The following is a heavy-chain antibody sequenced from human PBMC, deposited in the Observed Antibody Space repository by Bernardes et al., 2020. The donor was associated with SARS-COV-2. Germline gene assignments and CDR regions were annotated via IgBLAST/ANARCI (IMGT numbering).Heavy chain of an antibody. D-gene: IGHD6-19*01. CDR2: ISYDGSNK. Sequence: GYLRLSCAASGFTFSRYGMHWVRPAPGKGLEWVAVISYDGSNKYYADSVKGRFTISRDNSKNTLYLQMNSLRAEDTAVYYCAKDSSGWPSQYYYYGMDVGGQGTTVTVSS. V-gene: IGHV3-30*18. CDR3: AKDSSGWPSQYYYYGMDV. CDR1: GFTFSRYG. J-gene: IGHJ6*02.